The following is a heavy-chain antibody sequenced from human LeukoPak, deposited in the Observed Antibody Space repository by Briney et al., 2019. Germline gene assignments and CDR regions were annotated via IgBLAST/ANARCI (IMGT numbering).Heavy chain of an antibody. D-gene: IGHD4-11*01. CDR3: AKDSMTTVPYNWFDP. J-gene: IGHJ5*02. V-gene: IGHV3-23*01. CDR2: ISGSGGST. CDR1: GFTFSSYA. Sequence: HSGGSLRLSCVASGFTFSSYAMSWVRQAPGKGLEWVSAISGSGGSTYYADSVKGRFTISRDNSKNTLYLQMNSLRAEDTAVYYCAKDSMTTVPYNWFDPWGQGTLVTVSS.